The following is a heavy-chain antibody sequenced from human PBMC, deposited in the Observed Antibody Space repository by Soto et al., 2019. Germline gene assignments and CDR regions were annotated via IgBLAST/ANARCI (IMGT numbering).Heavy chain of an antibody. CDR3: ARDKGYDFRSEIDY. J-gene: IGHJ4*02. V-gene: IGHV3-30-3*01. D-gene: IGHD5-12*01. Sequence: QVQLVESGGGVVQPGRSLRLSCAASGFTFSSYAMHWVRQAPGKGLEWVAVISYDGSNKYYADSVKGRFTISRDNSKNTLYLQMNSLRAEDTAVYYCARDKGYDFRSEIDYWGQGTLVTVSS. CDR1: GFTFSSYA. CDR2: ISYDGSNK.